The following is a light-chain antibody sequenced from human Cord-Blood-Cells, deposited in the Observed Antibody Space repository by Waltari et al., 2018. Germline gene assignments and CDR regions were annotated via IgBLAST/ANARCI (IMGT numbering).Light chain of an antibody. CDR1: QSVLYSSNNKNY. V-gene: IGKV4-1*01. J-gene: IGKJ3*01. CDR3: QQYYSTIFT. CDR2: WAS. Sequence: DIVMTQSPDSLAVSLGERATINCKFSQSVLYSSNNKNYLAWYHQKPGQPPKLLIYWASTRESGVPDRFSGSGSWTDFTLTISSLQAEDVAVYYCQQYYSTIFTFGPGTKVDIK.